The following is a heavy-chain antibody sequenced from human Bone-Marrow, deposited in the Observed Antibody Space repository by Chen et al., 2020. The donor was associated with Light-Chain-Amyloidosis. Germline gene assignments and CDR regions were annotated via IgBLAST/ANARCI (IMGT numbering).Heavy chain of an antibody. CDR3: AREWKYDCSSTSCYGAMDV. D-gene: IGHD2-2*01. V-gene: IGHV4-39*02. CDR2: MYHSGST. J-gene: IGHJ6*02. CDR1: GGSISFSSSGFY. Sequence: QLQLQESGPALVKPSETLSLTCTVSGGSISFSSSGFYWAWIRQPPGKGLEWIGTMYHSGSTHYNPSLKSRVTMSVDTSKNQFSLKLTSVTAADTAVYYCAREWKYDCSSTSCYGAMDVWGQGTTVTVSS.